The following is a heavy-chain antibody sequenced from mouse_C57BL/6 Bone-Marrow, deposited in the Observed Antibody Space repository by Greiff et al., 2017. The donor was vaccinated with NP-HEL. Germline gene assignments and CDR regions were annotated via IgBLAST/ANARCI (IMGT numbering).Heavy chain of an antibody. J-gene: IGHJ1*03. CDR2: ISSGGSYT. Sequence: EVHLVESGGDLVKPGGSLKLSCAASGFTFSSYGMSWVRQTPDKRLEWVATISSGGSYTYYPASVKGRFTISTDTAKNTLYLQMSSLKSEDTAMYYCARLHDYDLYFDVWGTGTTVTVYS. V-gene: IGHV5-6*01. CDR1: GFTFSSYG. CDR3: ARLHDYDLYFDV. D-gene: IGHD2-4*01.